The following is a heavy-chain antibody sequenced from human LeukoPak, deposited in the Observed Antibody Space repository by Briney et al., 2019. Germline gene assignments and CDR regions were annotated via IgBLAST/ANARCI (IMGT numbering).Heavy chain of an antibody. CDR3: AKELASQYYYDSSGYFDY. V-gene: IGHV3-33*06. D-gene: IGHD3-22*01. CDR2: IWYDGSNK. Sequence: PGRSLRLSCAASGFTFSSYGMHWVRQAPGKGLEWVAVIWYDGSNKYYADSVKGRFTISRDNSKNTLYLQMNSLRAEDTAVYYCAKELASQYYYDSSGYFDYWGQGTLVTVSS. CDR1: GFTFSSYG. J-gene: IGHJ4*02.